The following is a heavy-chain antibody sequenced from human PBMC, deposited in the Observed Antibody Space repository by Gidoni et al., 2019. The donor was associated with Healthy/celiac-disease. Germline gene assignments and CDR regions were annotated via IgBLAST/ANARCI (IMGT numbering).Heavy chain of an antibody. CDR3: ARDHDILTGPYYYGMDV. Sequence: QVQPVQSGAEVKKPGSSVKVSCKASGGTFSSYPLSWVRQAPGQGLEWMGGIIPSFGTANYAQKFQGRVTITADESTSTAYMELSSLRSEDTAVYYCARDHDILTGPYYYGMDVWGQGTTVTVSS. D-gene: IGHD3-9*01. J-gene: IGHJ6*02. CDR2: IIPSFGTA. V-gene: IGHV1-69*01. CDR1: GGTFSSYP.